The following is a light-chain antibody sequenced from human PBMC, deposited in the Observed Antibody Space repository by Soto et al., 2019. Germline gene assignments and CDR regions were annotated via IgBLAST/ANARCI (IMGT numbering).Light chain of an antibody. Sequence: DIQMTQSPSSLSASVGDRVTITCQASQDISNYLNWYQHKPGKAPKLLIYDASNLETGVPSRFSTRGSGTVFTFTISPPQPEDLAKYYNQHYHNPPLPSGGGTRGEI. CDR2: DAS. V-gene: IGKV1-33*01. J-gene: IGKJ4*01. CDR1: QDISNY. CDR3: QHYHNPPLP.